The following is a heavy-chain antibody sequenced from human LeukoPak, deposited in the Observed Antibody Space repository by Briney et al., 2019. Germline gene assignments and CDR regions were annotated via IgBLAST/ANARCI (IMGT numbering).Heavy chain of an antibody. D-gene: IGHD5-18*01. Sequence: GGSLRLSCAASGFTFRGYWMSWVRQAPGKGLEWVANIKQDGSEKYYVDSVKGRFTISRDNAKNSLFLQMNSLRAEDTAVYYCASSGQLWPRPTDYWGQGTLVTVSS. CDR1: GFTFRGYW. V-gene: IGHV3-7*01. J-gene: IGHJ4*02. CDR3: ASSGQLWPRPTDY. CDR2: IKQDGSEK.